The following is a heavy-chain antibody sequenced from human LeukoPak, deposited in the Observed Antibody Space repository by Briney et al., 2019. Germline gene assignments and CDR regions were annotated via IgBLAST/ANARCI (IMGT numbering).Heavy chain of an antibody. J-gene: IGHJ6*03. CDR1: GFTFSIHS. CDR3: AKDRCSNGIGCYYYYMDV. CDR2: ISSSRSTI. D-gene: IGHD2-8*01. Sequence: PGGSLRLSCVASGFTFSIHSMNWVRQAPGKGLEWVSFISSSRSTIYYADSVKGRFTTSGDNAKNSLYLQMNSLRAEDTAVYYCAKDRCSNGIGCYYYYMDVWGKGTTVTISS. V-gene: IGHV3-48*01.